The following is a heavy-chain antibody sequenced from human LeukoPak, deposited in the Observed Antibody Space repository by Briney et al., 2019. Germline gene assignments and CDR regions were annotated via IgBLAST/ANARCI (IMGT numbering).Heavy chain of an antibody. CDR2: ISGSGGST. J-gene: IGHJ6*02. D-gene: IGHD3-3*01. Sequence: PGGSLRLSCAASGFAFSIYAMSWVRQAPGKGLEWVSAISGSGGSTYYADSVKGRFTISRDNSKNTLYLQMNSLRAEDTAVYYCAKFQDFWSGYYTIRNYGMDVWGQGTTVTVSS. CDR1: GFAFSIYA. V-gene: IGHV3-23*01. CDR3: AKFQDFWSGYYTIRNYGMDV.